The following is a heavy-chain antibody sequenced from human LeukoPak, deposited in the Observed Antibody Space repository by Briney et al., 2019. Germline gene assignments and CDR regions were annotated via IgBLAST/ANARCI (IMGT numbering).Heavy chain of an antibody. D-gene: IGHD3-10*01. CDR2: ISSSSSTI. V-gene: IGHV3-48*04. CDR1: GFTFSSYS. CDR3: ARSIWFGELLFGAYYYYGMDV. J-gene: IGHJ6*02. Sequence: GGSLRLSCAASGFTFSSYSMNWVRQAPGKGLEWVSYISSSSSTIYYADSVKGRFTISRDNAKNSLYLQMNSLRAEDTAVYYCARSIWFGELLFGAYYYYGMDVWGQGTTVTVSS.